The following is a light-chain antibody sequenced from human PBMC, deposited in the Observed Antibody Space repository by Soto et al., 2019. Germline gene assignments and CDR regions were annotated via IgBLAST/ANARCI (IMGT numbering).Light chain of an antibody. CDR1: QSVLYSSNNKNY. CDR2: WAS. Sequence: DIVMTQSPDSLAVSLGERATINCKSSQSVLYSSNNKNYLSWYQQKPGQPPKLLIYWASTRESGVPDRFSGSGSGTDFTPTISSLQAEDVAVYYCQQYHSTSITFGQGTRLEIK. V-gene: IGKV4-1*01. J-gene: IGKJ5*01. CDR3: QQYHSTSIT.